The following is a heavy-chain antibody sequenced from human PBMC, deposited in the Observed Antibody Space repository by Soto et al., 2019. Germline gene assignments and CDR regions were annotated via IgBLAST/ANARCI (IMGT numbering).Heavy chain of an antibody. CDR1: GFTFSSDW. J-gene: IGHJ4*02. CDR2: IDSGGRTT. V-gene: IGHV3-74*01. D-gene: IGHD3-10*01. Sequence: GGSLRLSCAASGFTFSSDWMHWFRQAPGKGLVWVSRIDSGGRTTTYADSVKGRFTISRDNAKNTLYLQMNGLRAEDTALYYCARXFTYGNFDYFDXWGQGTQVTVSS. CDR3: ARXFTYGNFDYFDX.